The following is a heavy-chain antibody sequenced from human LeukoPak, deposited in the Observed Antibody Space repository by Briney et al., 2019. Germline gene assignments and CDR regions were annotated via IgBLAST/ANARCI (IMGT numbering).Heavy chain of an antibody. J-gene: IGHJ5*02. Sequence: GGSLRLSCAASGFTFSSHAMSWVRQAPGKGLEWVSAISGSGGSTYYADSVKGRFAISRDNSKNTLYLQMNSLRAKDTAVYYCAKSYAPAGWFDPWGQGTLVTVSS. CDR3: AKSYAPAGWFDP. CDR1: GFTFSSHA. CDR2: ISGSGGST. V-gene: IGHV3-23*01. D-gene: IGHD3-16*01.